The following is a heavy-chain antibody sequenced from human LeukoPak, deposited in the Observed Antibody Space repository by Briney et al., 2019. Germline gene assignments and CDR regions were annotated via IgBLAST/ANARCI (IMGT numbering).Heavy chain of an antibody. Sequence: GGSLRLSCAASVFPDSTNYMNGVRQARGGGVEWVCIFYSGSDTYYADSVKGRFTISRDSSKNILSLQMNNLRAEDTAVYYCARVGDHFHWYLDLWGRGTLVTVSS. D-gene: IGHD3-10*01. CDR2: FYSGSDT. V-gene: IGHV3-53*01. CDR1: VFPDSTNY. J-gene: IGHJ2*01. CDR3: ARVGDHFHWYLDL.